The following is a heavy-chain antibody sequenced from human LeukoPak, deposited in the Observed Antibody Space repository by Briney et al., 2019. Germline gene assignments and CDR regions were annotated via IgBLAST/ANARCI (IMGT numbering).Heavy chain of an antibody. J-gene: IGHJ6*03. Sequence: GGSLRLSCAASGFTFSSYWMSWVRQAPGKGLEWVANIKQDGSEKYYVDAVKGRFTISRDNAKNSLYLQMNSLRAEDTAVYYCARDARLDIVVVPAAPGRDYYYYMDVWGKGTTVTVSS. CDR2: IKQDGSEK. CDR3: ARDARLDIVVVPAAPGRDYYYYMDV. D-gene: IGHD2-2*03. CDR1: GFTFSSYW. V-gene: IGHV3-7*01.